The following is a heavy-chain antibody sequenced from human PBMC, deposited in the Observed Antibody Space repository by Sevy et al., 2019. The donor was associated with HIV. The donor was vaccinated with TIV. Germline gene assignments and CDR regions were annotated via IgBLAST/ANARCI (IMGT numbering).Heavy chain of an antibody. D-gene: IGHD3-3*01. Sequence: GGSLILSCAASGFTFSTYAMHWVRQAPGKGLDWVAVISSDGTNKYYADSVKGRFTISRDNSKNTLYLQMNSLRPEDSALYYCVRATNGVLRWFDYWGQGTLVTVSS. V-gene: IGHV3-30-3*01. CDR2: ISSDGTNK. CDR3: VRATNGVLRWFDY. CDR1: GFTFSTYA. J-gene: IGHJ4*02.